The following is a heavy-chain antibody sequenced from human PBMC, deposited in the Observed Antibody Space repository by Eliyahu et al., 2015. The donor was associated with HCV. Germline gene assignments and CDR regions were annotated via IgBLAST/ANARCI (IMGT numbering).Heavy chain of an antibody. CDR1: GFIFSTYS. V-gene: IGHV3-48*01. CDR3: VRGAFDFDY. Sequence: EVQLLESGGGLVEPGGSLRLSCEASGFIFSTYSMNWVRQAPGKGLEWVAYISSSTIFYADSVKGRFTISRDNAKNSLYLQMGSLRGEDTAVYYCVRGAFDFDYWGQGTLVTVSS. CDR2: ISSSTI. J-gene: IGHJ4*02.